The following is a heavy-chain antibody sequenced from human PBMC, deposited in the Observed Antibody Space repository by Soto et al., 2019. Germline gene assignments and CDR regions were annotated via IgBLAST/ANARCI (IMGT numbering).Heavy chain of an antibody. J-gene: IGHJ5*01. D-gene: IGHD3-16*01. V-gene: IGHV3-43*01. Sequence: ESGGDVVQPGGSLRLSCAASGFTFEDYTIHWVRQAPGKALEWVSLISWDGGTTYYTHSVKGRFTISRDNSKNSLYLQMNSLRPEDNALYYCAKDGSQKDDDGNWLGSCGQGTLVTVSS. CDR2: ISWDGGTT. CDR3: AKDGSQKDDDGNWLGS. CDR1: GFTFEDYT.